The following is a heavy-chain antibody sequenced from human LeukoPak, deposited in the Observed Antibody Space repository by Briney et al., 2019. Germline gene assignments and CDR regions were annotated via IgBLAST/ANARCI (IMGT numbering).Heavy chain of an antibody. Sequence: GGSLRLSCAASGSTLSSNYMSWVRQAPGQGLEWASIIYSSGSTYYADSVKGRFTISRDNSKNTLYLQMNSLRDEDTAVYYCARHLSGDDIWGQGTMVTVSS. V-gene: IGHV3-53*01. D-gene: IGHD4-17*01. CDR1: GSTLSSNY. CDR2: IYSSGST. CDR3: ARHLSGDDI. J-gene: IGHJ3*02.